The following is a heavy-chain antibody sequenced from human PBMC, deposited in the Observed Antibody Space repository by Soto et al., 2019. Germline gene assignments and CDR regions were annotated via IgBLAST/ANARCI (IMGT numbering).Heavy chain of an antibody. V-gene: IGHV1-18*04. J-gene: IGHJ6*03. D-gene: IGHD3-10*01. CDR1: GYTFTNHG. CDR2: ISASNGDT. Sequence: QVELVQSGVEVKKPGASVKVSCKASGYTFTNHGLSWVRQAPGQGLEWMGWISASNGDTNYAQKFLGRVTVTTDTSTSTGYMEFRSLKCEDTAVYYCASMVRGSKIDYYYYMDVWGKGTTVTVSS. CDR3: ASMVRGSKIDYYYYMDV.